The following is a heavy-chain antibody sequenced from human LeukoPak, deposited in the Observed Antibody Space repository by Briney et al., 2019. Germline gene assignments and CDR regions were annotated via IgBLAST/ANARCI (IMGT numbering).Heavy chain of an antibody. V-gene: IGHV3-21*01. D-gene: IGHD3-22*01. J-gene: IGHJ4*02. CDR1: GFTFSSYS. CDR2: ISSSSSYI. CDR3: ARDPPEENYYESSGYSFYFDY. Sequence: PGGSLRLSCAASGFTFSSYSMNWVRQAPGKWLEWVSSISSSSSYIYYADSVKGRFTISRDNAKNSLYLQMNSLRAEDTAVYYCARDPPEENYYESSGYSFYFDYWGQGTLVTVSS.